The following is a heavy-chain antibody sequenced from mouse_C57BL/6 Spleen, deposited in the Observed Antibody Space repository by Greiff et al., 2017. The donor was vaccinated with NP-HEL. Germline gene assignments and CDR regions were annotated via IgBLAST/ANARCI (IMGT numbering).Heavy chain of an antibody. J-gene: IGHJ2*01. Sequence: EVQLQQSGPGLVKPSQSLSLTCSVTGYSITSGYYWNWIRQFPGNKLEWMGYISYDGSNNYNPSLKNRISITRDTSKNQFFLKLNSVTTEDTATYYCAREVYYSNLYYFDYWGQGTTLTVSS. V-gene: IGHV3-6*01. CDR1: GYSITSGYY. CDR2: ISYDGSN. D-gene: IGHD2-5*01. CDR3: AREVYYSNLYYFDY.